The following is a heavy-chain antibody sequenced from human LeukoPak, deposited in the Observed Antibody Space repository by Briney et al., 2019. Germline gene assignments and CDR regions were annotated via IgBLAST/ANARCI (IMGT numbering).Heavy chain of an antibody. V-gene: IGHV4-59*12. CDR2: IYHSGST. D-gene: IGHD3-3*01. CDR1: GASISPDY. J-gene: IGHJ5*02. Sequence: PSETLSLTCTVSGASISPDYWSWIRQPPGKGLEWIGYIYHSGSTNYNPSLKSRVTISVDTSKNQFSLRLSSVTAADTAVYYCASTIFGVGYNWFDPWGQGTLVTVSS. CDR3: ASTIFGVGYNWFDP.